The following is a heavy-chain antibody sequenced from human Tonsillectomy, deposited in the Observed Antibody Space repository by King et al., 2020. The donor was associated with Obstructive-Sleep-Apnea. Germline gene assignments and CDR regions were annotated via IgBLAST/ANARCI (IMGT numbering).Heavy chain of an antibody. Sequence: QLQESGPGLVKTSETLSLTCTVSGDSLNSYAWSWIRQPPGKGLEWIGYVYYSGISNYNPSHKSRFTVSIDTSKNQFSLKVKYVTAADTAFYYCARLRGQRSAIHDYWGQGTLVTVSS. J-gene: IGHJ4*02. CDR1: GDSLNSYA. CDR3: ARLRGQRSAIHDY. V-gene: IGHV4-59*08. CDR2: VYYSGIS.